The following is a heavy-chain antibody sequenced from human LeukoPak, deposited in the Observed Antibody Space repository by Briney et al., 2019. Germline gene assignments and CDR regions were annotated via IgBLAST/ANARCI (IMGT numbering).Heavy chain of an antibody. D-gene: IGHD1-26*01. Sequence: GESRKISCKASGYTFTSYGISWVRQAPGQGLEWMGWISAYNGNTNYAQKLQGRVTMTTDTSTSTAYMELRSLRSDDTAVYYCATWERPDYWGQGTLVTVSS. J-gene: IGHJ4*02. CDR1: GYTFTSYG. CDR3: ATWERPDY. CDR2: ISAYNGNT. V-gene: IGHV1-18*01.